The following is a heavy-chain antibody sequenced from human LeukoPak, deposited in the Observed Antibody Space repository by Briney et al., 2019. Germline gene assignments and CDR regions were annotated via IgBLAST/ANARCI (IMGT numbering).Heavy chain of an antibody. CDR2: ISSSSSYI. V-gene: IGHV3-21*01. CDR3: ARDRIVVVPAGRFDY. D-gene: IGHD2-2*01. CDR1: GSTFSSYS. J-gene: IGHJ4*02. Sequence: GGSLRLSCAASGSTFSSYSMNWVRQAPGKGLEWVSSISSSSSYIYYADSVKGRFTISRDNAKNSLYLQMNSLRAEDTAVYYCARDRIVVVPAGRFDYWGQGTLVTVSS.